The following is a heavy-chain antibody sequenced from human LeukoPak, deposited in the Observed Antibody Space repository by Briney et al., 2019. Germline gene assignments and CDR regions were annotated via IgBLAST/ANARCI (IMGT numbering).Heavy chain of an antibody. CDR2: INHSGST. CDR3: ARLSSGWSHFDY. D-gene: IGHD6-19*01. Sequence: SETLSLTCAVYGGSFSGYYRSWIRQPPGKGLEWIGEINHSGSTNYNPSLKSRVTISLDTSKNQFSLKLSSVTAADTAVYYCARLSSGWSHFDYWGQGTLVTVSS. J-gene: IGHJ4*02. CDR1: GGSFSGYY. V-gene: IGHV4-34*01.